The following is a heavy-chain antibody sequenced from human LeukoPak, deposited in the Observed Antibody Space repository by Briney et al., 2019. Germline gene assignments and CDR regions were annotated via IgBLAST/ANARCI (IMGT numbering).Heavy chain of an antibody. J-gene: IGHJ4*02. CDR3: ARTYCSGGNCYFYYGY. D-gene: IGHD2-15*01. CDR2: ISAYNGNT. V-gene: IGHV1-18*01. Sequence: ASVKVSCKASGYTFTSYGISWVRQAPGQGLEWMGWISAYNGNTNYAQKLQGRVTMTTDTSTTTAYMELMSLRSDDTAVYYCARTYCSGGNCYFYYGYWGQGTLVTVSS. CDR1: GYTFTSYG.